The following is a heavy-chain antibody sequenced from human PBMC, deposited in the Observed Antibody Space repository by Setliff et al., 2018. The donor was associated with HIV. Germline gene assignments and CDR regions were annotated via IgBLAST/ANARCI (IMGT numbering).Heavy chain of an antibody. CDR3: ARIPWVATLWGGAFDL. D-gene: IGHD5-12*01. V-gene: IGHV4-4*07. Sequence: SETLSLTCTVSGDSIGDYYWNWIRQPAGKGLEWIGRVYASAYSNYNPSLKSRVTMSVDTSKNQFSLQLSSVTAADTAVYYCARIPWVATLWGGAFDLWGHGTMVTV. CDR2: VYASAYS. CDR1: GDSIGDYY. J-gene: IGHJ3*01.